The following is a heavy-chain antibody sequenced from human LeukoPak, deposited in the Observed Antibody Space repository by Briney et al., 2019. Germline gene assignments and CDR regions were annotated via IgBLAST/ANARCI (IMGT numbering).Heavy chain of an antibody. Sequence: ASVKVSCKASGYTFTCYYMHWVRQAPGQGIEWMGWIDPNSGGTNYAQKFQGRVTITRDTSISTAYMELSRLRSDDTAVYYCARAVLRYFDWLRGDAFDIWGQGTMVTVSS. CDR3: ARAVLRYFDWLRGDAFDI. J-gene: IGHJ3*02. CDR2: IDPNSGGT. CDR1: GYTFTCYY. D-gene: IGHD3-9*01. V-gene: IGHV1-2*02.